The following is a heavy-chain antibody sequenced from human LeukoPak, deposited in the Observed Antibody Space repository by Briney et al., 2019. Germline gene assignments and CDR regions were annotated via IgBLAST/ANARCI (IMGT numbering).Heavy chain of an antibody. J-gene: IGHJ4*02. D-gene: IGHD3-10*02. V-gene: IGHV4-38-2*02. Sequence: SETLSLACTVSGYSISSGYYWGWIRQPPGKGLEWIGSIYHSGSTYYNPSLKSRVTISLDTSKNQFSLKLTSVTAADTAMYYCASDSSGKMFNWGQGTLVTVSS. CDR1: GYSISSGYY. CDR2: IYHSGST. CDR3: ASDSSGKMFN.